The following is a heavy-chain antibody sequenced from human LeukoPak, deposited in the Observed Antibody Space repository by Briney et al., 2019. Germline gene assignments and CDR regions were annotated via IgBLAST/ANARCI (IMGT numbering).Heavy chain of an antibody. J-gene: IGHJ4*02. Sequence: GRSLRLSCAASGFTFSSYGMHWVRQAPGKGLEGVAVISYDGSNKYYADSVKGRFTISRDNSKNTLYLQMNSLRAEDTAVYYCAKDYYDSSASLDYWGQGTLVTVSS. CDR2: ISYDGSNK. V-gene: IGHV3-30*18. CDR1: GFTFSSYG. D-gene: IGHD3-22*01. CDR3: AKDYYDSSASLDY.